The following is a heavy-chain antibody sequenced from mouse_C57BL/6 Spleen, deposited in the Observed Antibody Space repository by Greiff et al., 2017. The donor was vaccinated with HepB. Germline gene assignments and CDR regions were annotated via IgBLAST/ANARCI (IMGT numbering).Heavy chain of an antibody. CDR1: GYSFTGYY. CDR3: ARGLLRRIAY. J-gene: IGHJ3*01. V-gene: IGHV1-42*01. CDR2: INPSTGGT. Sequence: VQLQESGPELVKPGASVKISCKASGYSFTGYYMNWVKQSPEKSLEWIGEINPSTGGTTYNQKFKAKATLTVDKSSSTAYMQLKSLTSEDSAVYYCARGLLRRIAYWGQGTLVTVSA. D-gene: IGHD2-3*01.